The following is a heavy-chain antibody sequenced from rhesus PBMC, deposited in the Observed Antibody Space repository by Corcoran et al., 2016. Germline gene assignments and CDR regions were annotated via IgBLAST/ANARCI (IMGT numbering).Heavy chain of an antibody. V-gene: IGHV5-20*01. CDR1: GYSFTSYW. Sequence: EVQLVQSGAEVKRPGESLKISCRTSGYSFTSYWISWVSQRPGKGLEWMGTIDPIDSDTRYNPSFQGQVTISADKSISTAYLQWSRLKASDTATYFCARGYNWNQGLGYWGQGVLVTVSS. J-gene: IGHJ4*01. CDR2: IDPIDSDT. CDR3: ARGYNWNQGLGY. D-gene: IGHD1-26*01.